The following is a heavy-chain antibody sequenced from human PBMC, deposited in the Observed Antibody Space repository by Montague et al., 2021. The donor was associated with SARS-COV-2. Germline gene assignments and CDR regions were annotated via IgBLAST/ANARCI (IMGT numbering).Heavy chain of an antibody. CDR2: IWYDGSNK. V-gene: IGHV3-33*01. CDR3: ARDNWGSSWYFQSGGMDV. Sequence: SLRLSCAASGFTFSSYGMHWVRQAPGKGLEWVAVIWYDGSNKYYADSVKGRFTISRDNSKNTLYLQMNSLRAEDTAVYYCARDNWGSSWYFQSGGMDVWAKGPRSPSP. J-gene: IGHJ6*02. CDR1: GFTFSSYG. D-gene: IGHD6-13*01.